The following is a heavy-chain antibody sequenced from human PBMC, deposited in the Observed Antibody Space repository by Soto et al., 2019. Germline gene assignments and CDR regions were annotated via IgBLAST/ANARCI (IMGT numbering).Heavy chain of an antibody. Sequence: SSSXALTCTVCGTCVSNYYFTLIRHPPGKALEWIGHVYYSGSTNYNPSLKSRVTLSLDKYTNQVSLNLTSVTAADTAVYYCVRDRGTYDFRSSKWHGWFDTWGQGTLVTVYS. D-gene: IGHD3-3*01. CDR2: VYYSGST. CDR3: VRDRGTYDFRSSKWHGWFDT. J-gene: IGHJ5*02. CDR1: GTCVSNYY. V-gene: IGHV4-59*02.